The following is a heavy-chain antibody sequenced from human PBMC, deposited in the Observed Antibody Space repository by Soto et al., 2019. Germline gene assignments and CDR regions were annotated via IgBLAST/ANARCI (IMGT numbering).Heavy chain of an antibody. CDR3: ARTTAVPNTLRSRYFFDY. J-gene: IGHJ4*02. V-gene: IGHV4-61*01. CDR2: VYYSGTT. D-gene: IGHD4-17*01. CDR1: GGSVSNKTYY. Sequence: PSETLSLTCSVSGGSVSNKTYYWSRIRQPPGKRLERIGCVYYSGTTNYNPSLKSRVTISVDLSKNQFSLRLSSVTTADTALYYCARTTAVPNTLRSRYFFDYWGQGTLVTVSS.